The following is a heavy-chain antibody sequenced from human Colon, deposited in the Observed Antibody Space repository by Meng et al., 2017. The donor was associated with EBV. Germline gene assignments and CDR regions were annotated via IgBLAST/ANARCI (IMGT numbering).Heavy chain of an antibody. CDR3: ARASYGSGSPLGESWFDP. J-gene: IGHJ5*02. V-gene: IGHV4-31*03. Sequence: QLQSSRPGLVKPSPTLSQPRPVSGGSINSGGYYCSWIRQHPGKGLEWIGYIHSSGSTYYNPSLRSRLTISVDTSKNQFSLKLSSVTAADTAVYYCARASYGSGSPLGESWFDPWGQGTLVTVSS. D-gene: IGHD3-10*01. CDR1: GGSINSGGYY. CDR2: IHSSGST.